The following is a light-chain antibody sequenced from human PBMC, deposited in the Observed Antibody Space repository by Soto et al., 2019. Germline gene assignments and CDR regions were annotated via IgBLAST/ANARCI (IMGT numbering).Light chain of an antibody. CDR2: DAS. J-gene: IGKJ1*01. CDR1: QSISSW. V-gene: IGKV1-5*01. Sequence: DIQMTQSPSTLSASVGDRVTITCRASQSISSWLAWYQQKPGKAPKLLIYDASSLDSGVPSRFSGSGSGTEFILTISSLQPDDFATYYCQQYNSYPWTFGQGTKVEIK. CDR3: QQYNSYPWT.